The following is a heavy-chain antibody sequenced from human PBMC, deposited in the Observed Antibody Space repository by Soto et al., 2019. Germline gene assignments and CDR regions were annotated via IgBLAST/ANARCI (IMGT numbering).Heavy chain of an antibody. CDR2: ISAYNGNT. CDR3: ARAQVEYDSCSGYYRTEVNWFDP. D-gene: IGHD3-3*01. Sequence: ASVKVSCKASGYTFTSYGISWVRQAPGQGLEWMGWISAYNGNTNYAQKLQGRVTMTTDTSTSTAYMELRSLRSDDTAVYYCARAQVEYDSCSGYYRTEVNWFDPWGQGTLVTVSS. CDR1: GYTFTSYG. J-gene: IGHJ5*02. V-gene: IGHV1-18*01.